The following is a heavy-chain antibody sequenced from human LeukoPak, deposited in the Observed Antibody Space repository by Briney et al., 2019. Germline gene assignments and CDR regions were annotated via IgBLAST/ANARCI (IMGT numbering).Heavy chain of an antibody. CDR2: IYYSGST. CDR3: ARGQWLSTIDY. Sequence: NPSETLSLTCTVSGGSISGYYWSRIRQPPGKGLEWIGYIYYSGSTNYNPSLKSRVTISVDKSKNQFSLKLSSVTAADTAVYYCARGQWLSTIDYWGQGTLVTVSS. V-gene: IGHV4-59*12. CDR1: GGSISGYY. D-gene: IGHD6-19*01. J-gene: IGHJ4*02.